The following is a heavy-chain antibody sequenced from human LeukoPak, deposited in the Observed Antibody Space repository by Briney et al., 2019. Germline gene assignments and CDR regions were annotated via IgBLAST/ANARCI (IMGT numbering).Heavy chain of an antibody. Sequence: SETLSLTCTVSGGSISSSSYYWGWIRQPPGKGLEWIGSIYYSGSTYYNPSLKSRVTMSVDTSKNKFSLKLSCVTAADTAVYYCATYPFRGATHYFDYWGQGILVTVSS. CDR1: GGSISSSSYY. V-gene: IGHV4-39*07. CDR2: IYYSGST. J-gene: IGHJ4*02. CDR3: ATYPFRGATHYFDY. D-gene: IGHD3-10*01.